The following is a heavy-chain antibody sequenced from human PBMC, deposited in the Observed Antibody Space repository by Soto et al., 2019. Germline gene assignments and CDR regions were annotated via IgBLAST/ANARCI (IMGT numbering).Heavy chain of an antibody. J-gene: IGHJ6*02. CDR2: ISYDGSNK. CDR1: GFTFSSYG. D-gene: IGHD5-12*01. Sequence: QVQLVESGGGVVQPGRSLRLSCAASGFTFSSYGMHWVRQAPGKGLEWVAVISYDGSNKYYADSVKGRFTISRDNSKNTLYLQMNSLRAEDTAVYYYAKGQLLATPLYYGMDVWGQGTTVTVSS. V-gene: IGHV3-30*18. CDR3: AKGQLLATPLYYGMDV.